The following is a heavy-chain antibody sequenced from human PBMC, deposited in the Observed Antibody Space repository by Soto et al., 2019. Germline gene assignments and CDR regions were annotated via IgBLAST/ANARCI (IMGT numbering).Heavy chain of an antibody. CDR3: AKGFSSGWYVDY. CDR1: GGSVSSDAYY. D-gene: IGHD6-19*01. Sequence: QVQLQESGPGLVKPSGTLSLTCSVSGGSVSSDAYYWSWIRQPPGQTLEWIGFILSGGGTSTNPSLRSRLSISVDTSSNQFSLRHTSVTASDAGVYFFAKGFSSGWYVDYCGRGNLVTVSA. J-gene: IGHJ4*02. V-gene: IGHV4-61*08. CDR2: ILSGGGT.